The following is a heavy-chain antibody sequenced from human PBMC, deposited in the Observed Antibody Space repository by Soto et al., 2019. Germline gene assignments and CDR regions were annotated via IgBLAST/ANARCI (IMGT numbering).Heavy chain of an antibody. Sequence: QVQLQQWGAGLLKPSETLSLTCAVYGGSFSGYYWSWIRQPPGKGLEWIGEINHSGSTNYNPSLKSRVTISVDTSKNQSSLKLSSVTAADTAVYYCARGRFVYSWFDPWGQGTLVTVSS. CDR1: GGSFSGYY. J-gene: IGHJ5*02. D-gene: IGHD2-15*01. CDR3: ARGRFVYSWFDP. V-gene: IGHV4-34*01. CDR2: INHSGST.